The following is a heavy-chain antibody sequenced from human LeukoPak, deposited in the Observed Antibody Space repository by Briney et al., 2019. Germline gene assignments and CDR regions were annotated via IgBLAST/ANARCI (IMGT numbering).Heavy chain of an antibody. J-gene: IGHJ4*02. D-gene: IGHD3-10*01. Sequence: GGSLRLSCAASGFTFSDYAMGWVRPAPGKRLEWFSAIIGSGGNTYHADYVKGRFTISRDNSKNTLYLQMNSLRAEETAVYYCAKGSAMVRPYYFDFWGQGTLVAVSS. CDR3: AKGSAMVRPYYFDF. CDR1: GFTFSDYA. V-gene: IGHV3-23*01. CDR2: IIGSGGNT.